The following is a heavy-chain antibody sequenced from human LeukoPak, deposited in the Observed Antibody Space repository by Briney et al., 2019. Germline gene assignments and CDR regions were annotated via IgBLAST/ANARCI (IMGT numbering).Heavy chain of an antibody. CDR1: GGTFSSYT. CDR2: IIPILGIA. V-gene: IGHV1-69*02. D-gene: IGHD3-22*01. Sequence: SVKVSCKASGGTFSSYTISWVRQAPGQGLEWMGRIIPILGIANYAQKFQGRVTITADKPTSTAYMELSSLRSEDTAVYYCARYYYDSSGYYAWGQGTLVTVSS. J-gene: IGHJ5*02. CDR3: ARYYYDSSGYYA.